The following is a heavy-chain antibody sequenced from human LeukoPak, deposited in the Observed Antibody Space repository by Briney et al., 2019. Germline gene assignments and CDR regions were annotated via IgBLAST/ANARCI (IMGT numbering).Heavy chain of an antibody. CDR3: VSFYETY. J-gene: IGHJ4*02. V-gene: IGHV3-74*01. Sequence: PGGSLRLSCAASGNYWMHWVRQAPGKELVWVSHINGDGSWTSHADSVKGRFTISKDNAKNTVYLQMNSLRAEDTAVYYCVSFYETYWGRGTLVTVSS. D-gene: IGHD2/OR15-2a*01. CDR2: INGDGSWT. CDR1: GNYW.